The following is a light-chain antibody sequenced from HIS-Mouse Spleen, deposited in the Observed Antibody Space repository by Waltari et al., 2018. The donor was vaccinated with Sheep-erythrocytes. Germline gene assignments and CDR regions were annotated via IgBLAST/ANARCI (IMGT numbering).Light chain of an antibody. CDR2: EVG. J-gene: IGLJ2*01. V-gene: IGLV2-14*01. Sequence: HSALTQPASVSGSPGQSITISCTGTSRNVGGYNYFPCYQQHPGKAPKLMIYEVGNRPSGVSNRFSGSKSGNTASLTISGLQAEDEADYYCSSYTSSSTLTFGGGTKLTVL. CDR3: SSYTSSSTLT. CDR1: SRNVGGYNY.